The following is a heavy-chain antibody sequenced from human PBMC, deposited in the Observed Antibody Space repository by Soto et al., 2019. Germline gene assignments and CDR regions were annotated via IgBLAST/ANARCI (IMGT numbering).Heavy chain of an antibody. Sequence: GGSLRLSCAASGFTFSSCAMSWVRQAPGKGLEWVAAISGSGGSTYYADSVKGRFTISRDNSKNTLYLQMNSLRAEDTAVYYCAKTQDSSGYLLTSYFDFWGQGTLVTVSS. V-gene: IGHV3-23*01. CDR3: AKTQDSSGYLLTSYFDF. CDR2: ISGSGGST. CDR1: GFTFSSCA. J-gene: IGHJ4*02. D-gene: IGHD3-22*01.